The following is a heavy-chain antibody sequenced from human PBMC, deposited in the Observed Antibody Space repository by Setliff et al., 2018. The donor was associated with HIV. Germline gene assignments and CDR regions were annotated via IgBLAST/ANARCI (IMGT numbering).Heavy chain of an antibody. CDR3: VKGGTLAGQFYSYMHV. D-gene: IGHD6-19*01. J-gene: IGHJ6*03. V-gene: IGHV1-46*01. Sequence: ASVKVSCKASGYTLTSNYMHWVRQAPGQGLEWMGIVNPSDGSTIYAQKFQGRVTMTRDTSTSTVYMELNSLTTEDTALYFCVKGGTLAGQFYSYMHVWGKGTTVTVSS. CDR1: GYTLTSNY. CDR2: VNPSDGST.